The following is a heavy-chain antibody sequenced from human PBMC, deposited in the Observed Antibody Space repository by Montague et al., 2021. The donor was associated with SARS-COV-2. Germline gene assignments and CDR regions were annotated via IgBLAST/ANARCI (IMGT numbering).Heavy chain of an antibody. CDR3: AREGRFADNVLLWFGELPVNIWFDP. Sequence: SLRLSCAASGFTFSSYAMHWVRQAPGKGLEWVAVISYDGSNKYYADSVKGRFTISRDNSKNTLYLQMNSRRAEDTAVYYCAREGRFADNVLLWFGELPVNIWFDPWGQGTLVTVSS. V-gene: IGHV3-30-3*01. CDR2: ISYDGSNK. J-gene: IGHJ5*02. CDR1: GFTFSSYA. D-gene: IGHD3-10*01.